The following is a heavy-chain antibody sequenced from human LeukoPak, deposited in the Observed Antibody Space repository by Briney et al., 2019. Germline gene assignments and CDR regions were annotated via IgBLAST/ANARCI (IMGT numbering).Heavy chain of an antibody. CDR2: IYYSGST. J-gene: IGHJ6*02. D-gene: IGHD5-12*01. CDR1: GGSISSYY. Sequence: PSETLSLTCTVSGGSISSYYWSWIRQPPGKGLEWIGYIYYSGSTNYNPSLKSRVTISVDTSKNQFSLKLSSVTAADTAVYYCARGRLNVATTYYYYYSMDVWGQGTTVTVSS. V-gene: IGHV4-59*01. CDR3: ARGRLNVATTYYYYYSMDV.